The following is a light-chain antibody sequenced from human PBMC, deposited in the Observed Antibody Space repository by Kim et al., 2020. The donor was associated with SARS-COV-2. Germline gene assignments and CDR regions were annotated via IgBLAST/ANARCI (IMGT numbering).Light chain of an antibody. J-gene: IGKJ4*01. V-gene: IGKV3-15*01. CDR3: QQYNNWPLT. Sequence: SVSPGERVTLSCRASQSVSSNLAWYQQTPGQAPRLLIFGASTRATGIPARFSGSGSGTEFTLTVSSLQSEDCAVYSCQQYNNWPLTFGGGTKVEI. CDR1: QSVSSN. CDR2: GAS.